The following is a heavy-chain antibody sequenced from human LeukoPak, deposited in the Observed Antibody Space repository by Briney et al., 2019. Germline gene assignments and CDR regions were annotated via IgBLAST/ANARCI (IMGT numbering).Heavy chain of an antibody. V-gene: IGHV3-21*03. CDR2: ITSSGSSM. J-gene: IGHJ3*01. CDR1: GFTFSGYS. D-gene: IGHD3-9*01. Sequence: MTGGSLRLSCAGSGFTFSGYSLNWVRQAPGKGLEWVSSITSSGSSMYYADSVKGRFTIFRDNAESSVYLQMNSLRVDDTGLYYCTRDIDDVLTGDDAFDVWGQGTVVTVSS. CDR3: TRDIDDVLTGDDAFDV.